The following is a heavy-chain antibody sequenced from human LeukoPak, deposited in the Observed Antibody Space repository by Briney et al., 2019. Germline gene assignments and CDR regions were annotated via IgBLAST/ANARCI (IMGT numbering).Heavy chain of an antibody. V-gene: IGHV2-70*04. CDR2: IDWDDDK. CDR1: GFSLSTSGMR. J-gene: IGHJ3*02. Sequence: SGPALVKPTQTLTLTCTFSGFSLSTSGMRVSWIRQPPGKALEWLARIDWDDDKFYSTSLKTRLTISKDASKNQVVLTMTNMDPVDTATYYCARVHSSGWYGDAFDIWGQGTMVTVSS. D-gene: IGHD6-19*01. CDR3: ARVHSSGWYGDAFDI.